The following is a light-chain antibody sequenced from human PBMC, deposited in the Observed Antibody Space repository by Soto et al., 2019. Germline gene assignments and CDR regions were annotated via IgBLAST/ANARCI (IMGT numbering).Light chain of an antibody. Sequence: MMMTQSPATLSVSPGERATLSCRASQSISSNLAWYQQKPGQAPRLLIYGASTRATGIPDRFSGSGPGTDFTLTISSLQSEDFAVYHCQQYNNWPRTFGQGTKADNK. J-gene: IGKJ1*01. CDR2: GAS. CDR3: QQYNNWPRT. CDR1: QSISSN. V-gene: IGKV3-15*01.